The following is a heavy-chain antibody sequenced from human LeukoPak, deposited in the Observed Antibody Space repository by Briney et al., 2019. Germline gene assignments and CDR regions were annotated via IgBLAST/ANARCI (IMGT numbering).Heavy chain of an antibody. CDR2: ISSSSSYI. J-gene: IGHJ4*02. CDR3: ARDLGARDSSGYYHDY. Sequence: GGSLRLSCAASGFTFSSYSMNWVRQAPGKGLEWVSSISSSSSYIYYADSVKGRFTISRDNAKNSLYLQMNSLRAEDTAVYYCARDLGARDSSGYYHDYWGQGTLVTVSS. CDR1: GFTFSSYS. V-gene: IGHV3-21*01. D-gene: IGHD3-22*01.